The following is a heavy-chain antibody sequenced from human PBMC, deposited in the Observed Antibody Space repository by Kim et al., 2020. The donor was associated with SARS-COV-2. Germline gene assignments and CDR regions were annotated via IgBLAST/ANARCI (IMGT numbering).Heavy chain of an antibody. Sequence: GGSLRLSCAASGFTFRSSWMSWVRQAPGKGPEWVANINQDGSEKYYVDSVKGRLTISRDNAKNSLYLQMNSLRAEDTAVYYCARELVVGVAEYFQHWGQG. V-gene: IGHV3-7*03. D-gene: IGHD3-22*01. CDR2: INQDGSEK. CDR1: GFTFRSSW. J-gene: IGHJ1*01. CDR3: ARELVVGVAEYFQH.